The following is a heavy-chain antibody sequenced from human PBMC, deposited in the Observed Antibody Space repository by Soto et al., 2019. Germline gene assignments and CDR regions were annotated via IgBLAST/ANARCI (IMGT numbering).Heavy chain of an antibody. CDR2: VYYTGST. V-gene: IGHV4-59*01. Sequence: LSLTCSVSGGSISGSYWSWIRQSPGKGLEWLGYVYYTGSTDYSPSLRSRVSISVDTSKNEFSLRLSSVTAADTAVYFCARSVAVPGAHIDYWGQGTQVTVSS. J-gene: IGHJ4*02. D-gene: IGHD6-19*01. CDR1: GGSISGSY. CDR3: ARSVAVPGAHIDY.